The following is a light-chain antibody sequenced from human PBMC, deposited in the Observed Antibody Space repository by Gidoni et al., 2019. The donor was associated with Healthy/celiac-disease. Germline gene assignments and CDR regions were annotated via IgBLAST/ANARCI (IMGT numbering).Light chain of an antibody. CDR2: WAS. CDR1: QSVLYSSNNKNY. CDR3: QQYYSFPRT. Sequence: DVAMTHSPDSLTVSLGERATINCKSSQSVLYSSNNKNYLVWYQQKPGQPPKLLIHWASTRESGVPDRFSGSGSGTDFTLTISSLQAEDVAVYYCQQYYSFPRTFGQGTKVQIK. V-gene: IGKV4-1*01. J-gene: IGKJ1*01.